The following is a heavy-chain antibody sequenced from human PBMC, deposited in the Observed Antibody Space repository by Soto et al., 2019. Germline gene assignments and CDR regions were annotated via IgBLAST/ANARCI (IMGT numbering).Heavy chain of an antibody. Sequence: GGSLRLSCAASGFTFSSYGMHWVRQAPGKGLEWVAVISYDGSNKYYADSVKGRFTISRDNSKNTLYLQMNSLRAEDTAVYYCANALYYVAVGAPFDYWGQGTLVIVSS. CDR2: ISYDGSNK. J-gene: IGHJ4*02. CDR1: GFTFSSYG. V-gene: IGHV3-30*18. D-gene: IGHD6-19*01. CDR3: ANALYYVAVGAPFDY.